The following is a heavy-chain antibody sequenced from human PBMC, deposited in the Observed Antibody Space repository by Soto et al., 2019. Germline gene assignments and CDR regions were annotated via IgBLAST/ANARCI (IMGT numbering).Heavy chain of an antibody. Sequence: PSETLSLTCTVSGGSISSYYWSWIRQPPGKGLEWIGYIYYSGSTNYNPSLKSRVTISVDTSENQFSLKLSSVTAADTAVYYCARLEPYSSGYQFDYWGQGTLVTVSS. D-gene: IGHD3-22*01. CDR3: ARLEPYSSGYQFDY. CDR2: IYYSGST. CDR1: GGSISSYY. J-gene: IGHJ4*02. V-gene: IGHV4-59*01.